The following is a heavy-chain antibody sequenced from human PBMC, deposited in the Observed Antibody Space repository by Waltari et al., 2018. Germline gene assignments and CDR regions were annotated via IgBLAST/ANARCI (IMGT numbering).Heavy chain of an antibody. CDR3: ARESTASNEGV. Sequence: EEQLVESGGGLVQPGGSLRLSCEGSGFTFRNYWMSWVRQAPGKGLEWVANIRRDGSQANYGDSVKGRFTISRDNAKKSLYLQMNSLRAEDTGVYYCARESTASNEGVWGQGTLVTVSS. CDR2: IRRDGSQA. CDR1: GFTFRNYW. V-gene: IGHV3-7*01. D-gene: IGHD4-17*01. J-gene: IGHJ4*02.